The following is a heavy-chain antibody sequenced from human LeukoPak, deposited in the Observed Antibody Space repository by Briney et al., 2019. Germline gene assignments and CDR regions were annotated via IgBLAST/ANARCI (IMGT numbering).Heavy chain of an antibody. Sequence: ASVKVSCKVSGYTFTGYYMHWVRQAPGQGLEWMGWINPNSGGTNYAQKFQGRVTMTRGTSISTAYMELSRLTSDDTAVYYCARGDSYASDYWGQGTLVTVSS. J-gene: IGHJ4*02. CDR1: GYTFTGYY. V-gene: IGHV1-2*02. CDR2: INPNSGGT. CDR3: ARGDSYASDY. D-gene: IGHD5-18*01.